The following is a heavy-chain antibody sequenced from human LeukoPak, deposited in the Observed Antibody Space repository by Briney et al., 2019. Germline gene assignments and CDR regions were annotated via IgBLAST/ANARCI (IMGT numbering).Heavy chain of an antibody. J-gene: IGHJ4*02. D-gene: IGHD6-19*01. Sequence: ASVKVSCKASGYTFTGYYMQWVRQAPGQGLEWMGWINPNSGGTNYAQKFQGRVTMTRDTSISTAYMELSRLRSDDTAVYYCARVPPGRLVHYYFDYWGQGTLVTVSS. CDR2: INPNSGGT. CDR3: ARVPPGRLVHYYFDY. V-gene: IGHV1-2*02. CDR1: GYTFTGYY.